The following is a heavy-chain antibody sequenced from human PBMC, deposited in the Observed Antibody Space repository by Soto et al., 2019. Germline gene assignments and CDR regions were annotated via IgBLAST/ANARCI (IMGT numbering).Heavy chain of an antibody. CDR1: GGTFSSYA. Sequence: SVKVSCKASGGTFSSYAISWVRQAPGQGLEWMGGIIPIFGTANYAQKFQGRVTITADESTSTAYIELSSLRSEDTAVYYCARDMSLGAVAGSSYGMDVWGQGTTVTVSS. V-gene: IGHV1-69*13. CDR2: IIPIFGTA. J-gene: IGHJ6*02. D-gene: IGHD6-19*01. CDR3: ARDMSLGAVAGSSYGMDV.